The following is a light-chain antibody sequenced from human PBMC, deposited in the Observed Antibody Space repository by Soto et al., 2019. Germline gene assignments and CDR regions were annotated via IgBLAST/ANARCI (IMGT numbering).Light chain of an antibody. CDR2: GTS. CDR1: ERIYSAY. CDR3: QQYGNSPIT. V-gene: IGKV3-20*01. Sequence: EVVLTQSPGPLSLSRGERATLSCRSSERIYSAYLGWYQQKPGQAPRLIIYGTSSRATGIPDRFSGSGSGTDFTLTISRLEPEDVAVYYCQQYGNSPITFGQGTRLEIK. J-gene: IGKJ5*01.